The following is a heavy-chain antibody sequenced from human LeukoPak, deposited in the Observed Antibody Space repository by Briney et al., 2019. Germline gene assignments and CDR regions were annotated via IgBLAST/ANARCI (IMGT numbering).Heavy chain of an antibody. J-gene: IGHJ4*02. Sequence: GVSLRLSCAASGFTFSSYPMKWVRQAPGKGLEWVSYISGRSDNIYYADSVKGRFTISRDNAKSSLYLQMNSLRADDTAVYYCARYWSSWSADYWGQGTLVTVSS. V-gene: IGHV3-48*01. CDR2: ISGRSDNI. CDR3: ARYWSSWSADY. D-gene: IGHD6-13*01. CDR1: GFTFSSYP.